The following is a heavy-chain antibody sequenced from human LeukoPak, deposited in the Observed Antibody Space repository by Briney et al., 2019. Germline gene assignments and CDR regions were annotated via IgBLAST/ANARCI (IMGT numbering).Heavy chain of an antibody. Sequence: ASVKVSCKASGYTFTNYDISWVRQAPGQGLEWMGRIYAYNGNTKYAQKLQGRVTMATDTSTGTAYMELRSLRSDDTAVYFCARGYGYSYGLFDYWGQGTLVTVSS. CDR1: GYTFTNYD. D-gene: IGHD5-18*01. J-gene: IGHJ4*02. CDR2: IYAYNGNT. CDR3: ARGYGYSYGLFDY. V-gene: IGHV1-18*01.